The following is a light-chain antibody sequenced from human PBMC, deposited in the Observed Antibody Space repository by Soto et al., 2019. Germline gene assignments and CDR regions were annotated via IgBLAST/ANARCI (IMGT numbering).Light chain of an antibody. CDR3: QELYSYPRA. V-gene: IGKV1-9*01. CDR1: QGISSY. CDR2: AAS. Sequence: DIQLTQSPSFLSASVGDRVTITCRASQGISSYLAWYQQKPGRAPKLLIYAASTLESGVPSRFSGSGSGTEFTLTISSLQPGDSATYFCQELYSYPRAFGQGTKVEV. J-gene: IGKJ1*01.